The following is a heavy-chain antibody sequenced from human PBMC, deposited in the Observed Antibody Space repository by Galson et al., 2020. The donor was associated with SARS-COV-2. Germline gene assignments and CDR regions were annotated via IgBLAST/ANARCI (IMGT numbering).Heavy chain of an antibody. CDR1: GYTFTAYY. J-gene: IGHJ4*02. CDR3: ARETEMATFNYFDY. D-gene: IGHD5-12*01. CDR2: INPXXXGT. Sequence: ASVKVSCKTSGYTFTAYYIHWVRQAPGQGLEWMGWINPXXXGTNYAQKFQGWVTMTRDTSISTAYMELSRLKSDDTAVYYCARETEMATFNYFDYWGQGTLVTVSS. V-gene: IGHV1-2*04.